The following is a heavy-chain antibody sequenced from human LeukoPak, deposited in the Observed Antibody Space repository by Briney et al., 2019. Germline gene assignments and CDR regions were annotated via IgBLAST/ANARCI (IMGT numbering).Heavy chain of an antibody. J-gene: IGHJ5*02. CDR1: GFTFSNYA. D-gene: IGHD3-9*01. CDR2: ISYDGSNE. V-gene: IGHV3-30-3*01. CDR3: ARAARLASLHEAFDP. Sequence: GRSLRLSCAASGFTFSNYALHWVRQAPGKGLEWVAMISYDGSNEYLADSVKGRFTISRDNSKSTLYLQMNSLRAEDTAVYYCARAARLASLHEAFDPWGQGTLVTVSS.